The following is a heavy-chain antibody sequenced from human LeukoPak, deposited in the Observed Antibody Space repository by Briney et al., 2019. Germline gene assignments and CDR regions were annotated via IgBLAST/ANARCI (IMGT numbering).Heavy chain of an antibody. J-gene: IGHJ4*02. CDR1: GFTFSSYA. CDR2: ISYDGSNK. D-gene: IGHD1-26*01. CDR3: ARSGSVGDFDY. Sequence: GSLRLSCAASGFTFSSYAMHWVRQAPGKGLEWVAVISYDGSNKYYADSVKGRFTISRDNSKNTLYLQMNSLRAEDTAVYYCARSGSVGDFDYWGQGTLVTVSS. V-gene: IGHV3-30*04.